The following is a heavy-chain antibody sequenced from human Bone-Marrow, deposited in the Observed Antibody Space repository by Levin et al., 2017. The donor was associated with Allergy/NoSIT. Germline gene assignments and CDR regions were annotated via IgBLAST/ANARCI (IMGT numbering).Heavy chain of an antibody. CDR1: GYTFTHYA. J-gene: IGHJ4*02. Sequence: ASVKVSCKTSGYTFTHYALHWVRQAPGQSLEWMGWINAGNGDTKYSQRFQGRVTITRDTSANTAYMELSSLTSADTAVYYCARSMGTGTPNDYWGQGTLDTVSS. V-gene: IGHV1-3*01. CDR2: INAGNGDT. CDR3: ARSMGTGTPNDY. D-gene: IGHD1-1*01.